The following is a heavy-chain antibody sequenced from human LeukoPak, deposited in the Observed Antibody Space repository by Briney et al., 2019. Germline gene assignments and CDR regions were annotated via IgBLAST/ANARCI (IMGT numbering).Heavy chain of an antibody. V-gene: IGHV3-74*01. CDR1: GFTFSNYR. Sequence: GGSLRLSCAASGFTFSNYRMHWVRQAPGKVLVWVSRINSDGSSATSADSVKGRFTISRDNAKNTLYLQMNSLRAEDTAVYYCAKGGATVIDYWGQGTLVTVPS. J-gene: IGHJ4*02. CDR2: INSDGSSA. CDR3: AKGGATVIDY. D-gene: IGHD4-17*01.